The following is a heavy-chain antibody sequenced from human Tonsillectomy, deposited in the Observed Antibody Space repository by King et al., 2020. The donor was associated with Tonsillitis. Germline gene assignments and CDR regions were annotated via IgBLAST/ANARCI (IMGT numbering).Heavy chain of an antibody. D-gene: IGHD3-10*01. V-gene: IGHV1-18*01. CDR1: GYTLTSYG. CDR3: ARGIAGRLDRGALSYFYFFMDG. J-gene: IGHJ6*03. CDR2: ITAYNDDT. Sequence: QLVQSGAEVKKPGASVKVSCKASGYTLTSYGISWVRQAPGQGLEWMGWITAYNDDTSYAQQLQGRVTMTTDTSTSTASMELRSLRSDDTAVYYCARGIAGRLDRGALSYFYFFMDGRGKGTPVHVSS.